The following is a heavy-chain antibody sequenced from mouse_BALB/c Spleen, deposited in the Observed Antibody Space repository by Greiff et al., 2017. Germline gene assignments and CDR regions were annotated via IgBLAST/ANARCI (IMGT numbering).Heavy chain of an antibody. Sequence: QVQLQQSGAELVRPGTSVKVSCKASGYAFTNYLIEWVKQRPGQGLEWIGVINPGSGGTNYNEKFKGKATLTADKSSSTAYMQLSSLTSDDSAVYFCARSVTGGNYFDYWGQGTTLTVSS. CDR3: ARSVTGGNYFDY. J-gene: IGHJ2*01. V-gene: IGHV1-54*01. CDR1: GYAFTNYL. CDR2: INPGSGGT. D-gene: IGHD2-13*01.